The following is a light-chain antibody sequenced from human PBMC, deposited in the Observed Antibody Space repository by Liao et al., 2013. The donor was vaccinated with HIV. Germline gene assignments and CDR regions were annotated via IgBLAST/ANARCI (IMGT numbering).Light chain of an antibody. CDR3: QAWDRTTVV. Sequence: YELTQPPSVSVSPGQTASITCSGATLGHKSPSWYQQRPGQPPVLVIYQGTKRPSGIPERFSGSNSGNTATLTISGTQAMDEADYYCQAWDRTTVVFGGGTKLTVL. V-gene: IGLV3-1*01. CDR1: TLGHKS. J-gene: IGLJ2*01. CDR2: QGT.